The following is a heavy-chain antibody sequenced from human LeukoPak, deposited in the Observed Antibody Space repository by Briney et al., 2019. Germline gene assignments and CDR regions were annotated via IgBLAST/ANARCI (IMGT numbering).Heavy chain of an antibody. CDR2: ISSSGNTI. J-gene: IGHJ4*02. CDR3: ARDSGEYSYGPLDPFDY. Sequence: GGSLRLSCAASGFTLRSYTMNWVRQAPGKGLEWVSYISSSGNTIFYADSVKGRFTISRDNAKNSLYLQMYSLRAEDTAVYYCARDSGEYSYGPLDPFDYWGQGTLVTVSS. D-gene: IGHD5-18*01. V-gene: IGHV3-48*04. CDR1: GFTLRSYT.